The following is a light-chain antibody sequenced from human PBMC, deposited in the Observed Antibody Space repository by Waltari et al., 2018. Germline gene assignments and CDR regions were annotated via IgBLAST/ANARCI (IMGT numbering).Light chain of an antibody. Sequence: EIVMTQSPDTLSVFPGERATLSCRASQSIRSNLAWYQHKPGQAPRLLIYAASTRATGIPARFSGSGSGTEFTLTISSLQSEDFAVYFCLQYDNWLGTFGPGTKVEIK. CDR2: AAS. V-gene: IGKV3-15*01. CDR1: QSIRSN. CDR3: LQYDNWLGT. J-gene: IGKJ1*01.